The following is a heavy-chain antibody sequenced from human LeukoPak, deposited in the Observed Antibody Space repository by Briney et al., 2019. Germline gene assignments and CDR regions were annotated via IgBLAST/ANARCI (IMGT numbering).Heavy chain of an antibody. CDR2: IKSEEKNT. J-gene: IGHJ4*02. CDR1: GFTFSAYW. D-gene: IGHD5-12*01. CDR3: ATGAKSCYEY. V-gene: IGHV3-74*01. Sequence: PGGSLRLSCAASGFTFSAYWMHWVRHVPGKGPGWVSFIKSEEKNTNYADSVRGRFTISRDNARNTVDLQMNNLKTDETAVDYGATGAKSCYEYWGQGTLVTVSS.